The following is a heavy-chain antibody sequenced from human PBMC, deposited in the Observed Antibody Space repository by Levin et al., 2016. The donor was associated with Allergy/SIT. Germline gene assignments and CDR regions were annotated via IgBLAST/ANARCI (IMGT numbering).Heavy chain of an antibody. J-gene: IGHJ6*02. D-gene: IGHD3-9*01. CDR2: IRSKANSYAT. Sequence: WIRQPPGKGLEWVGRIRSKANSYATAYAASVKGRFTISRDDSKNTAYLQMNSLKTEDTAVYYCTTRENYDILTGYPSGHLRYGMDVWGQGTTVTVSS. V-gene: IGHV3-73*01. CDR3: TTRENYDILTGYPSGHLRYGMDV.